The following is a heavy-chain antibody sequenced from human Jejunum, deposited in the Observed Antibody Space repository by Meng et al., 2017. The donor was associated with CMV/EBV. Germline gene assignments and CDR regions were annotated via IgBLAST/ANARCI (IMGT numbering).Heavy chain of an antibody. Sequence: LSCAASGFTFSIYEMNWVRQAPGKGLGWVSKITSSGTTVFYADSVKGRFTVSRENVNNSLYLQMNSLRADDTALYYCARRGNIIDYWGQGTLVTVSS. CDR2: ITSSGTTV. CDR1: GFTFSIYE. D-gene: IGHD2/OR15-2a*01. CDR3: ARRGNIIDY. J-gene: IGHJ4*02. V-gene: IGHV3-48*03.